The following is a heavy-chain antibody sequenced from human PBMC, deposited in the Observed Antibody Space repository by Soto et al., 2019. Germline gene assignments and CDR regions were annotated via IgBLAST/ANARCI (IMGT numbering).Heavy chain of an antibody. CDR1: GYSFTNYW. D-gene: IGHD4-17*01. J-gene: IGHJ5*02. V-gene: IGHV5-51*01. Sequence: GESLKISCKGSGYSFTNYWIAWVRQMPGKGLEYMGIIYPSDSDTRYSPSFQGQVTISADKSISTAYLQWSSLKASDTAIYYCARHGFYGDYSSNYFDPWGQGTLVTVSS. CDR2: IYPSDSDT. CDR3: ARHGFYGDYSSNYFDP.